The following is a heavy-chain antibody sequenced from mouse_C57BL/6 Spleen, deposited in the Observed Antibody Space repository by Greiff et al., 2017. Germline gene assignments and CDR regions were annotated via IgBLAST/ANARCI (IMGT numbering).Heavy chain of an antibody. CDR3: TGGSSYYYFDY. D-gene: IGHD1-1*01. CDR2: IYPGNSDT. V-gene: IGHV1-5*01. CDR1: GYTFTSYW. Sequence: DVQLQESGTVLARPGASVKMSCKTSGYTFTSYWMHWVKQRPGQGLEWIGAIYPGNSDTSYNQKFKGKAKLTAVTSASTAYMELSSLTNEDSAVYYCTGGSSYYYFDYWGQGTTLTVSS. J-gene: IGHJ2*01.